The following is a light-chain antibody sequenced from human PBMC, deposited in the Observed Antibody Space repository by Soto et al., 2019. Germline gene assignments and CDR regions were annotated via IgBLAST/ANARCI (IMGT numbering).Light chain of an antibody. CDR2: AND. CDR1: SSNVGNNI. V-gene: IGLV1-51*01. CDR3: ATWDTSLSAVV. Sequence: QAVVTQPPSVSAAPGQTVTISCSGSSSNVGNNIVSWYQQLPGAVPKLLIYANDKRPSGIPDRFSGSKSGTSATLGITGLQTGDEADYYCATWDTSLSAVVFGGGTKLTVL. J-gene: IGLJ3*02.